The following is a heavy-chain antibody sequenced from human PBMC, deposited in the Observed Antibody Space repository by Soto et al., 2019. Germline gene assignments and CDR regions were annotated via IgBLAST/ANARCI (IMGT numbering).Heavy chain of an antibody. Sequence: QVPLVQFGAEVKKPGASVKVSCKASGYTFTSYGISWVRQAPGQGLEWMGWISAYNGNTNYAQKLQGRVTMTTDTSTSTAYMELRSLRSDDTAVYYCARDPERITMVRGVITCYYGMDVWGQGTTVTVSS. V-gene: IGHV1-18*01. CDR2: ISAYNGNT. D-gene: IGHD3-10*01. CDR1: GYTFTSYG. J-gene: IGHJ6*02. CDR3: ARDPERITMVRGVITCYYGMDV.